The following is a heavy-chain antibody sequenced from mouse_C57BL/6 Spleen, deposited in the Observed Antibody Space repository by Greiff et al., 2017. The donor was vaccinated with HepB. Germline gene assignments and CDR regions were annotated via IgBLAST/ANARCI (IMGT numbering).Heavy chain of an antibody. CDR2: IDPSDSYT. CDR3: ASLLRPIAY. Sequence: QVQLQQPGAELVMPGASVKLSCKASGYTFTSYWMHWVKQRPGQGLEWIGEIDPSDSYTNYNQKFKGKSTLTVDKSSSTAYMQLSSLTSEDSAVYYCASLLRPIAYWGQGTLVTVSA. CDR1: GYTFTSYW. V-gene: IGHV1-69*01. D-gene: IGHD1-2*01. J-gene: IGHJ3*01.